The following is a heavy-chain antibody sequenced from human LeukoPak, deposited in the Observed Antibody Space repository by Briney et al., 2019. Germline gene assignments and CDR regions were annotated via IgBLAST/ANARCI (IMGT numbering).Heavy chain of an antibody. CDR3: AKDQSLTIFGVAPYGMDG. Sequence: GGPVTLLCAASGFPHRSYVMHGLRQAPGKGLPGVAVIYYYESKKLYADSVKGRFSISRDNSKNTLYLQMNSLRVEDTAVYYCAKDQSLTIFGVAPYGMDGGGQGTTVAVS. CDR1: GFPHRSYV. CDR2: IYYYESKK. J-gene: IGHJ6*01. D-gene: IGHD3-3*01. V-gene: IGHV3-30*18.